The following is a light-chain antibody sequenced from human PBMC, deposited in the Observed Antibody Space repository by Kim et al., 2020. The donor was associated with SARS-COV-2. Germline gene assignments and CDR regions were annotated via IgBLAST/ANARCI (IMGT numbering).Light chain of an antibody. Sequence: QSALTQPPSVSGSPGQSITISCTGTSSDVGGYKYVSWYRQQPGTAPKLMIYDVDNRPSGVSDRFSGSKSGNTASLTISGLQAEDEGDYYCSSYTRTDTVPFGGGTQLTVL. CDR2: DVD. V-gene: IGLV2-14*03. CDR1: SSDVGGYKY. CDR3: SSYTRTDTVP. J-gene: IGLJ2*01.